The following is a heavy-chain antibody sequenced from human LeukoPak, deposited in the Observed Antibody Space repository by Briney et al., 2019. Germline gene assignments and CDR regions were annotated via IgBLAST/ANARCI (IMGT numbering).Heavy chain of an antibody. CDR2: ISWNSGSI. CDR1: GFTFDDYA. V-gene: IGHV3-9*01. Sequence: PGRSLRLSCAASGFTFDDYAMHWVQQAPGKGLEWVSGISWNSGSIGYADSVKGRFTISRDNAKNSLYLQMNSLRAEDTALYYCAKDVRSPSAFDIWGQGTMVTVSS. J-gene: IGHJ3*02. CDR3: AKDVRSPSAFDI.